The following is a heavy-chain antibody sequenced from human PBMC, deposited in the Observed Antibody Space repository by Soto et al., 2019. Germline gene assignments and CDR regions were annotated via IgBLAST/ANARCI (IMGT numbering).Heavy chain of an antibody. CDR2: IYSGGST. CDR1: GFTVSSNY. D-gene: IGHD2-2*01. V-gene: IGHV3-66*01. CDR3: ARDIVVVPAADDYYYYGMDV. Sequence: EVQLVESGGGLVQPGGSLRLSCAASGFTVSSNYMSWVRQAPGKGLEWVSVIYSGGSTYYADSVKGRFTISRDNSKNTLYLQMNSLRAEDTAVYYCARDIVVVPAADDYYYYGMDVWGQGTTVTVSS. J-gene: IGHJ6*02.